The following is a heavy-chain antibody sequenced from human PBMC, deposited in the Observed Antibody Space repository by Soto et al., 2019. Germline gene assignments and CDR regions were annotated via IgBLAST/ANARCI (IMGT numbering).Heavy chain of an antibody. CDR1: GYSFTSYW. Sequence: GESLKISCKVSGYSFTSYWIGWVRQMPGKGLEWMGIIYPGDSDTRYSPSFQGQVTISADKSISTAYLQWSSLKASDTAMYYCARHGASGGYDWADYYYGMDVWGQGTTVTVS. CDR2: IYPGDSDT. J-gene: IGHJ6*02. CDR3: ARHGASGGYDWADYYYGMDV. V-gene: IGHV5-51*01. D-gene: IGHD5-12*01.